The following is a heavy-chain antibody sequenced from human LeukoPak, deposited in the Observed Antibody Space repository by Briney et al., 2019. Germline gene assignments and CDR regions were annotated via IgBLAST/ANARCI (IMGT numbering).Heavy chain of an antibody. V-gene: IGHV3-30*04. CDR1: GFTFSSYA. J-gene: IGHJ3*02. CDR2: ISYDGSNK. CDR3: ARDSPYYYDSSGSSDAFDI. Sequence: GGSLRLSCAASGFTFSSYALHRVRQAPGKGLEWVAVISYDGSNKYYADSVKGRFTISRDNSKNTLYLQMNSLRAEDTAVYYCARDSPYYYDSSGSSDAFDIWGQGTMVTVSS. D-gene: IGHD3-22*01.